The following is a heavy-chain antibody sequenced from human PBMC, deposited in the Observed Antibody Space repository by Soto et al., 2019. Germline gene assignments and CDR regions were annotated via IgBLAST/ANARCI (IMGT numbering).Heavy chain of an antibody. CDR2: ISAYNGNT. D-gene: IGHD2-2*01. CDR3: DRDRICSSTSCSYNWFDP. CDR1: GYTFTSYG. Sequence: ASVKVSCKASGYTFTSYGISWVRQAPGQGLEWMGRISAYNGNTNYAQKFQGRVTMTRDTSTSTVYMELRSLRSDDTAVYYCDRDRICSSTSCSYNWFDPWGQGTLVTVSS. J-gene: IGHJ5*02. V-gene: IGHV1-18*01.